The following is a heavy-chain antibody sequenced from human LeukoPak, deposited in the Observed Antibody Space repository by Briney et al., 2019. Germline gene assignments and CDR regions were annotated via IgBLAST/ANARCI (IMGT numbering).Heavy chain of an antibody. CDR2: IIPILGTA. CDR3: ARGTQRGYSSSWPLLVDY. V-gene: IGHV1-69*04. CDR1: GGTFSSYA. D-gene: IGHD6-13*01. Sequence: SVKVSCKASGGTFSSYAISWVRQAPEQGLEWMGRIIPILGTATYAQKFQGRVTITADKSTSTAYMELSSLRSEDTAVYYCARGTQRGYSSSWPLLVDYWGQGTLVTVSS. J-gene: IGHJ4*02.